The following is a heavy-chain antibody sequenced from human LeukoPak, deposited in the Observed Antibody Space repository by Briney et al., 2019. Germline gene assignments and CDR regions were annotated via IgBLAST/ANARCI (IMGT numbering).Heavy chain of an antibody. CDR2: IHTSGST. V-gene: IGHV4-61*02. Sequence: SETLSLTCTVSGGSISGGNYYWSWIRQPAGKGLEWIGRIHTSGSTKYNPSLKSRVTLSVDNSKNQFSLRLSSVTAADTAVYYCARDFYYYDTSGYYPPFEYWGQGTLVTVSS. D-gene: IGHD3-22*01. J-gene: IGHJ4*02. CDR1: GGSISGGNYY. CDR3: ARDFYYYDTSGYYPPFEY.